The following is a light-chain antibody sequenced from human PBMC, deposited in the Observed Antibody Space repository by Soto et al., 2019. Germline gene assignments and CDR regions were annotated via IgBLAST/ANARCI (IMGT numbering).Light chain of an antibody. V-gene: IGLV3-1*01. CDR1: KLGDKY. CDR3: QAWDSSTVV. J-gene: IGLJ1*01. CDR2: EDK. Sequence: SYELTQSPSVSVSPGQTATITCSGEKLGDKYACWYQQKPGQSPVLVIYEDKKRPSGNPERFSGTNSGNTATLNISGTQAMDEADYYCQAWDSSTVVFGTGTKLTVL.